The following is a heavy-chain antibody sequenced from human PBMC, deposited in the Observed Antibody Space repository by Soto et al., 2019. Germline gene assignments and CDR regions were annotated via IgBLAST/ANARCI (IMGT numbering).Heavy chain of an antibody. CDR2: PVPIFVPA. D-gene: IGHD2-2*01. CDR1: GGTFNNYA. J-gene: IGHJ4*02. Sequence: VQRVQPGAEVTMPGSSVKVSCKASGGTFNNYAIHWVRQAPGQGLEWMGGPVPIFVPAKYAQKFRARVRITVDVTTSTAYTDRSSLTSVDTSISSCAEPSCNSCWLPNLNYWGQATPGTGSS. CDR3: AEPSCNSCWLPNLNY. V-gene: IGHV1-69*01.